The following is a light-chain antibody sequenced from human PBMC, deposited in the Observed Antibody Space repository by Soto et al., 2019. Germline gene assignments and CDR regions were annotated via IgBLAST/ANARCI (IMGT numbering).Light chain of an antibody. V-gene: IGKV1-5*01. CDR3: QHRV. CDR1: QDISTW. CDR2: DAS. J-gene: IGKJ3*01. Sequence: DIQMTQSPSTLSASVGDRVTITCRASQDISTWLAWYQQRPGKAPHLLIYDASRLQSGVPSRFSGSGSGTEFTHTVSSLQPDDFATYYCQHRVFGPGTKVEIK.